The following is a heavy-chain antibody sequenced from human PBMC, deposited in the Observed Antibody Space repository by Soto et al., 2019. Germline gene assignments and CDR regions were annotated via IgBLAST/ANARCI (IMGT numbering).Heavy chain of an antibody. CDR2: IFHDGTA. V-gene: IGHV4-4*01. J-gene: IGHJ4*02. CDR3: ARLVYDTRLNYMYFDF. CDR1: GVSLSSGNW. D-gene: IGHD3-10*01. Sequence: TAETLSLTCAVSGVSLSSGNWLTVFRDSGQRVLEYIGEIFHDGTANYYPSFERRVAMSVDTSRNQFSLKLTSVTAADTAVYFCARLVYDTRLNYMYFDFWGPGTLVTVSS.